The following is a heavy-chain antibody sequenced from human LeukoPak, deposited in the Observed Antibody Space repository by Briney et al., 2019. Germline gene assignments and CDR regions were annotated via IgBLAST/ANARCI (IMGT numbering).Heavy chain of an antibody. J-gene: IGHJ5*02. D-gene: IGHD2-2*01. CDR1: GFTYSDYY. CDR2: ISSSGSTI. CDR3: AREVVPAAKGVGFDP. V-gene: IGHV3-11*01. Sequence: GGSLRLSCAASGFTYSDYYMSWIRQAPGKGLEWVSYISSSGSTIYYADSVKGRFTISRDNAKNSLYLQMNSLRAEDTAVYYCAREVVPAAKGVGFDPWGQGTLVTVSS.